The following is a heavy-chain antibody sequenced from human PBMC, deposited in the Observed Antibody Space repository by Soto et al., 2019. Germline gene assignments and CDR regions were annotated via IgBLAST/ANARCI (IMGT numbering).Heavy chain of an antibody. CDR1: GGTFSSYA. Sequence: SVKVSCKASGGTFSSYAINWVRQAPGQGLEWMGGIIPIFGTANYAQKFQGRVTITADKSTSTAYMELSSLRSEDTAVYYCARDVGSDYYGSGGTFDYWGQGTLVTVSS. D-gene: IGHD3-10*01. CDR3: ARDVGSDYYGSGGTFDY. V-gene: IGHV1-69*06. J-gene: IGHJ4*02. CDR2: IIPIFGTA.